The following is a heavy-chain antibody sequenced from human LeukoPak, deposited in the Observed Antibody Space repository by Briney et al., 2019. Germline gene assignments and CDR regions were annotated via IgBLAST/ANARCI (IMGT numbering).Heavy chain of an antibody. CDR1: GFTVSSDY. J-gene: IGHJ4*02. Sequence: GGSLRLSCAASGFTVSSDYMSWVRQAPGKGLEWVSVIYSGGSTYYADSVKGRFTISRDNSKNTLYLQMNSLRAEDTAVYYCAKPYSSWSFDYWGQGTLVTVSS. D-gene: IGHD6-13*01. V-gene: IGHV3-53*01. CDR2: IYSGGST. CDR3: AKPYSSWSFDY.